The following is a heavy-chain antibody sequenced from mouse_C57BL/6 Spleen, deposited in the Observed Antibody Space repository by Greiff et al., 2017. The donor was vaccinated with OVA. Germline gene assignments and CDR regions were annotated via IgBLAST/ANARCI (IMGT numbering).Heavy chain of an antibody. V-gene: IGHV5-4*01. J-gene: IGHJ1*03. CDR1: GFTFSSYS. D-gene: IGHD2-5*01. Sequence: EVQLVESGGGLVKPGGSLKLSCAASGFTFSSYSMSWVRQTPGKRLEWVATISDGGSYTYYPDNVKGRFTISRDNAKNNLYLQMSHLKSEDTAMYYCARGRDSYYSNYGYFDDWGTGTTVTVSS. CDR3: ARGRDSYYSNYGYFDD. CDR2: ISDGGSYT.